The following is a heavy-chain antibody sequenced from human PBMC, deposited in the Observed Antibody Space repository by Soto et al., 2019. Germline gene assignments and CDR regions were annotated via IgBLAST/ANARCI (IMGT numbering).Heavy chain of an antibody. D-gene: IGHD5-18*01. CDR3: ARTHVDTATHNWLDP. CDR2: ISSSSSYI. J-gene: IGHJ5*02. CDR1: GFTFSDYY. V-gene: IGHV3-11*06. Sequence: GESLKISCAASGFTFSDYYMSWIRQAPGKGLEWVSYISSSSSYIYYADSVKGRFTISRDNAKNSLYLQMNSLRAEDTAVYYCARTHVDTATHNWLDPWGQGTLVTVSS.